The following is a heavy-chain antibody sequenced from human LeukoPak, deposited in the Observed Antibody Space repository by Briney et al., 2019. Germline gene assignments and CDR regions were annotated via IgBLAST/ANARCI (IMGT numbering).Heavy chain of an antibody. J-gene: IGHJ3*02. D-gene: IGHD3-10*01. V-gene: IGHV3-21*01. CDR3: ARTQWFGDPTAEREAFDI. CDR2: ISSSSNYI. Sequence: PGGSLRLSCAAPRFTFNSYTMDWVRQAPGKGLEWVSSISSSSNYIYYADSVKGRFTISRDNAKNSLYLQMKSLRAEDTAVHYCARTQWFGDPTAEREAFDIWGQGTMVTVSS. CDR1: RFTFNSYT.